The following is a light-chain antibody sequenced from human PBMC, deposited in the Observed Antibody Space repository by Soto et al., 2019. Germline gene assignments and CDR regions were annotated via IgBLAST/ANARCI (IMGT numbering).Light chain of an antibody. CDR1: ESVSGSD. CDR2: GAS. V-gene: IGKV3-20*01. J-gene: IGKJ5*01. Sequence: FVFTRAPVSLSLSPGERSTLSCRGSESVSGSDLAWYQQKPGQAPRLLIYGASNRATGIPDRFSGGGSGTEFTLTISSLQSEDFALYFCQQYEKWPPSITFGQGTRLEIK. CDR3: QQYEKWPPSIT.